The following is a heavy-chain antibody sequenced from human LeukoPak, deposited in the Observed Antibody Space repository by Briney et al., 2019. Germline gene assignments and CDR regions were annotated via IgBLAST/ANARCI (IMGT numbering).Heavy chain of an antibody. J-gene: IGHJ4*02. D-gene: IGHD3-22*01. CDR3: ARVRRYYDSSGYLSPFDY. CDR2: INHSGST. CDR1: GGSFSGYY. Sequence: SETLSLTCAVYGGSFSGYYWSWIRQPPGEGLEWIGEINHSGSTNYNPSLKSRVTISVDTSKNQFSLKLSSVTAADTAVYYCARVRRYYDSSGYLSPFDYWGQGTLVTVSS. V-gene: IGHV4-34*01.